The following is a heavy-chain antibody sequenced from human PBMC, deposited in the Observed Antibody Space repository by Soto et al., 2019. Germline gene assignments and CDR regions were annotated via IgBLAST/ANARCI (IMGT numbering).Heavy chain of an antibody. CDR2: IYSGGST. Sequence: EVQLVESGGGLVQPGGSLRLSCAASGFTVSSNYMSWVRQAPGKGLEWVSVIYSGGSTYYADSVKGRFTISRDNSKDTLYLQMNSLRAEDTAVYYCARASWVRYDSSGTGDYGGQGTLVTVSS. D-gene: IGHD3-22*01. CDR1: GFTVSSNY. V-gene: IGHV3-66*01. CDR3: ARASWVRYDSSGTGDY. J-gene: IGHJ4*02.